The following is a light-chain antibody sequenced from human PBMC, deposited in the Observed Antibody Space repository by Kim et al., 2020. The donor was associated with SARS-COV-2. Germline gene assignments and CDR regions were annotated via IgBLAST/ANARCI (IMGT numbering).Light chain of an antibody. V-gene: IGLV1-47*02. J-gene: IGLJ3*02. CDR2: SNS. CDR1: SSNIGSNY. CDR3: AAWDDSLKV. Sequence: QSVLTQPPSASGTPGQRVTISCSGSSSNIGSNYVYWYQQLPGTAPKLLIYSNSQRPSGVPDRFSGSKSGTSASLAISGLRSEDEADYYCAAWDDSLKVFGGGTKLTVL.